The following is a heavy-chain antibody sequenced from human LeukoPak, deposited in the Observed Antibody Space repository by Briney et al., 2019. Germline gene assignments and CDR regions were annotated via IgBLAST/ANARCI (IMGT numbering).Heavy chain of an antibody. V-gene: IGHV1-69*06. J-gene: IGHJ4*02. CDR3: ATPLGSSSWYETGDY. CDR2: IIPIFGTA. Sequence: GASVKVSCKASGGTFSSYAISWVRQAPGQGVEWMGGIIPIFGTANYAQKFQGRVTITADKSTSTAYMELSSLRSEDTAVYYCATPLGSSSWYETGDYWGQGTLVTVSS. CDR1: GGTFSSYA. D-gene: IGHD6-13*01.